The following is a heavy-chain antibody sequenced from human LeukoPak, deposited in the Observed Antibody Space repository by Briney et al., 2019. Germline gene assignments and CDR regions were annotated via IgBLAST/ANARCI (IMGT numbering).Heavy chain of an antibody. V-gene: IGHV1-2*02. Sequence: ASVKVSCKASGYTFTSYDINWVRQATGQGLEWMGWINPNSGGTNYAQKFRGRVTMTRDTSISTAYMELSRLRSDDTAVYCCARDRARGGATGGGYWGQGTLVTVSS. CDR1: GYTFTSYD. CDR3: ARDRARGGATGGGY. D-gene: IGHD1-26*01. CDR2: INPNSGGT. J-gene: IGHJ4*02.